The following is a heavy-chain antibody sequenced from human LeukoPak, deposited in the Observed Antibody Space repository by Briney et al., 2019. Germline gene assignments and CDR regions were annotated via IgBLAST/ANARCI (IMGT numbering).Heavy chain of an antibody. CDR1: GGSISSSSYY. J-gene: IGHJ6*03. D-gene: IGHD3-3*01. CDR3: ARVDYDFWSGYYPMGMDV. Sequence: SETLSLTCTVSGGSISSSSYYWGWIRQPPGKGLEWIGSIYYSGSTYYNPPLKSRVTISVDTSKNQFSLKLSSVTAADTAVYYCARVDYDFWSGYYPMGMDVWGKGTTVTVSS. V-gene: IGHV4-39*07. CDR2: IYYSGST.